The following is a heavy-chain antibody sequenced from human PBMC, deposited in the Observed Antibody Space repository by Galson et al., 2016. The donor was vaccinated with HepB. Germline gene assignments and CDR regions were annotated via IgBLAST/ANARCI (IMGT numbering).Heavy chain of an antibody. CDR3: ARGSAAGRPNYYYYYGMDV. CDR1: GYTFTGYY. J-gene: IGHJ6*02. Sequence: SVKVSCKASGYTFTGYYMHWVRQAPGQGLEWLGWINPNSGGTNYAQKFQGWVTLTRDTSISTAYMELSRLKSDDTAVYFCARGSAAGRPNYYYYYGMDVWGQGTTVAVSS. V-gene: IGHV1-2*04. D-gene: IGHD6-13*01. CDR2: INPNSGGT.